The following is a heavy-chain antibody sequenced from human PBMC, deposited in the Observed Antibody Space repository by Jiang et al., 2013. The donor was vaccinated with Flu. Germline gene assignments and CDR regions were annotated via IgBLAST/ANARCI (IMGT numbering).Heavy chain of an antibody. J-gene: IGHJ3*02. V-gene: IGHV1-3*01. CDR3: ARVIAHYDFWSGYYGWGDAFDI. CDR2: INAGNGNT. Sequence: PRQRLEWMGWINAGNGNTKYSQKFQGRVTITRDTSASTAYMELSSLRSEDTAVYYCARVIAHYDFWSGYYGWGDAFDIWGQGTMVTVSS. D-gene: IGHD3-3*01.